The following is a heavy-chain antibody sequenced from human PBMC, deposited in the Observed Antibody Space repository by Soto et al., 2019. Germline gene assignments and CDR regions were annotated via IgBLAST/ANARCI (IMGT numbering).Heavy chain of an antibody. D-gene: IGHD1-1*01. CDR1: GFSLSTCGMC. V-gene: IGHV2-70*01. Sequence: SGPTLGKAARTVTLNCTFSGFSLSTCGMCVSWIHQPPGKALEWLALIDWDDDKYYSTSLKTRLTISKETSKNQVVLTMTNRDPVDTATYYCERSPRLERGDAFDIWGQETMVTVSS. CDR2: IDWDDDK. J-gene: IGHJ3*02. CDR3: ERSPRLERGDAFDI.